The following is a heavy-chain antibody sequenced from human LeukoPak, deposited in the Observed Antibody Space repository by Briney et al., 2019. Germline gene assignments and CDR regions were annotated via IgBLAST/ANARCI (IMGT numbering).Heavy chain of an antibody. Sequence: GGSLRLSCATSGFTFSSFTMNWVRQAPGKGLEWVSTISDGSKDTHYAGSVKGRFTISRDDSQNIVYLQMDSLRAEDTALYYCTTRLRNHFDYWGQGTQVTVSS. J-gene: IGHJ4*02. CDR3: TTRLRNHFDY. V-gene: IGHV3-23*01. CDR1: GFTFSSFT. D-gene: IGHD5-12*01. CDR2: ISDGSKDT.